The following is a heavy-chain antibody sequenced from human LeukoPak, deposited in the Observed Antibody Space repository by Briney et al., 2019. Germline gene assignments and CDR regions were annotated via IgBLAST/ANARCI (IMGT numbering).Heavy chain of an antibody. CDR2: ISSSSSSTI. CDR1: GFTFSSYG. D-gene: IGHD2-2*01. CDR3: ARPRGCGSSRCNNFDY. J-gene: IGHJ4*02. V-gene: IGHV3-48*01. Sequence: GGSLRLSCAASGFTFSSYGMTWVRQAPGKGLEWVSYISSSSSSTIYYADSVKGRFTISRDNAKNSLYLQLNSLRAEDTAVYYCARPRGCGSSRCNNFDYWGQGTLVTVSS.